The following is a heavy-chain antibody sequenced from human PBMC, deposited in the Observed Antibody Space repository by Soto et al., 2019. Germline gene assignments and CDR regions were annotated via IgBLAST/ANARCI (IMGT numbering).Heavy chain of an antibody. CDR1: GFTFSNYW. CDR3: ARIDFWSGMDV. D-gene: IGHD3-3*01. J-gene: IGHJ6*02. CDR2: INSDGSTT. V-gene: IGHV3-74*01. Sequence: EVQLVESGGGLLQPGGSLRLSCAASGFTFSNYWMNWVRQAPGKGLVWVSRINSDGSTTNYADSVKGRFTISRDNAKNTLLLQMNSLRADDTAVYYCARIDFWSGMDVWGQGTTVTVSS.